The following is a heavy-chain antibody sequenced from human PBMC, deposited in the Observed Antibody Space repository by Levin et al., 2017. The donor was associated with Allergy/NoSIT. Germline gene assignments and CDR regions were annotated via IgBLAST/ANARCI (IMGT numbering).Heavy chain of an antibody. J-gene: IGHJ2*01. V-gene: IGHV3-7*01. CDR1: GFTFSSYW. CDR3: ARDDYGDYTLDGYFDL. Sequence: GESLKISCAASGFTFSSYWMSWVRQAPGKGLEWVANIKQDGSEKYYVDSVKGRFTISRDNAKNSLYLQMNSLRAEDTAVYYCARDDYGDYTLDGYFDLWGRGTLVTVSS. CDR2: IKQDGSEK. D-gene: IGHD4-17*01.